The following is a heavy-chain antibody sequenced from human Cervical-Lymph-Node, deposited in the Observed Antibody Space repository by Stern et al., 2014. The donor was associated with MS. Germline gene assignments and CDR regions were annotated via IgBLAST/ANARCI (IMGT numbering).Heavy chain of an antibody. J-gene: IGHJ5*02. D-gene: IGHD2-15*01. CDR2: IYYSGTT. Sequence: VQLVQSGPGLVKPSETLSLTCTVSGGSISNYYWSWIRQPPGKGLEWIGYIYYSGTTNSTPPLKSRVTISVDTSKTQFPLKLSSGTAADTAVYYCARQMAAATWGQGTLVTVSS. V-gene: IGHV4-59*08. CDR1: GGSISNYY. CDR3: ARQMAAAT.